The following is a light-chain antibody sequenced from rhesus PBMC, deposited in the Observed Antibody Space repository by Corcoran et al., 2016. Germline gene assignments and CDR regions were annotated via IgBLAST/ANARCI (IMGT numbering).Light chain of an antibody. V-gene: IGKV2-72*01. CDR2: ETS. CDR1: QSLLHSDGHTY. J-gene: IGKJ4*01. CDR3: AKAIAFPLT. Sequence: DIVMTQTPLSLPIAPGEPASISCRSSQSLLHSDGHTYFHWYLQKPGQSPQLLIYETSNRASGVPDRFSGSGSGTDFTLRISKVEAEDVGVYYCAKAIAFPLTFGGGTKVEI.